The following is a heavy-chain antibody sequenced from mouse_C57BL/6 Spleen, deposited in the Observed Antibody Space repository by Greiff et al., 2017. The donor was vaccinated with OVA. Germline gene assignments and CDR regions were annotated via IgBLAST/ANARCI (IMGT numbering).Heavy chain of an antibody. CDR2: INPYNGGT. V-gene: IGHV1-19*01. D-gene: IGHD2-5*01. Sequence: EVKLMESGPVLVKPGASVKMSCKASGYTFTDHYMNWVKQSHGKSLEWIGVINPYNGGTSYNQKFKGKATLTVDKSSSTAYMELNSLTSEDSAVYYCARKGTYYSNYDAMDYWGQGTSVTVSS. J-gene: IGHJ4*01. CDR1: GYTFTDHY. CDR3: ARKGTYYSNYDAMDY.